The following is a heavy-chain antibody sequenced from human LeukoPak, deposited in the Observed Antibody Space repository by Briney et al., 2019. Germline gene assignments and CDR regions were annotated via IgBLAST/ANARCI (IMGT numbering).Heavy chain of an antibody. D-gene: IGHD4-11*01. Sequence: GGSLRLSCAASGFTSSDYYMSWIRQAPGKGLEWVSYISGPGSTTFYAESVRGRFTISRDNAKNSLYLQMNSLRAEDTAIYYCARGSYINYAKFIYWGQGTLVTVSS. CDR3: ARGSYINYAKFIY. CDR2: ISGPGSTT. CDR1: GFTSSDYY. V-gene: IGHV3-11*04. J-gene: IGHJ4*02.